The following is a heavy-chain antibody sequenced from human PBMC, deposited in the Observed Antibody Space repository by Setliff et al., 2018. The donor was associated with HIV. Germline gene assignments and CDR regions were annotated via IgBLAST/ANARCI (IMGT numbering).Heavy chain of an antibody. V-gene: IGHV1-18*01. Sequence: ASVKVSCKASGYTFTSYAIHWVRQAPGQGLEWMGWISAYNGRTHYAQRFQTRFTMTTDTSTNTAYMELTSLTSGDTAVYYCAKDSDEFSTIVGSSAYWGQGTLVTVSS. J-gene: IGHJ4*02. D-gene: IGHD3-22*01. CDR2: ISAYNGRT. CDR1: GYTFTSYA. CDR3: AKDSDEFSTIVGSSAY.